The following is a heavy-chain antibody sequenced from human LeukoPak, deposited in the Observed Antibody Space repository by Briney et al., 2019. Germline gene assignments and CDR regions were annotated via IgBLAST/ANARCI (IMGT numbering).Heavy chain of an antibody. Sequence: SETLSLTCTVSGGSISSYYWSWIRQPPGKGLEWIGYIYYSGSTNYNPSLKSRVTISVDTSKNQLSLKLSSVTAADTAVYYCARDGKYYYGMDVWGQGTTVTVSS. CDR1: GGSISSYY. V-gene: IGHV4-59*01. J-gene: IGHJ6*02. CDR3: ARDGKYYYGMDV. CDR2: IYYSGST. D-gene: IGHD1-14*01.